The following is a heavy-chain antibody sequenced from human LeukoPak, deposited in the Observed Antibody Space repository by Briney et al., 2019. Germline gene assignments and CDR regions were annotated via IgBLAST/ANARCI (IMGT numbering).Heavy chain of an antibody. D-gene: IGHD3-16*01. J-gene: IGHJ4*02. CDR3: TTGRYLALCYFDY. CDR1: GFTFSFNA. Sequence: GGSLRLSCAASGFTFSFNAMSWVRQAPGKGLEWVGRIKSKTDGGTTDYAAPVKGRFTISRDDSKNTLYLQMNSLKTEDTAVYYCTTGRYLALCYFDYWGQGTLVTVSS. V-gene: IGHV3-15*01. CDR2: IKSKTDGGTT.